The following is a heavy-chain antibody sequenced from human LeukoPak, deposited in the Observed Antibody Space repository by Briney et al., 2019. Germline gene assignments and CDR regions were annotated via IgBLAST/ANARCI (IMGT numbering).Heavy chain of an antibody. CDR1: GFTFSSYS. J-gene: IGHJ4*02. D-gene: IGHD3-10*01. CDR2: ISSSSSYI. CDR3: AREPPGRYYYGSGSYFGIDH. V-gene: IGHV3-21*01. Sequence: GGSLRLSCAASGFTFSSYSMNWVRQAPGKGLEWVSSISSSSSYIYYADSVKGRFTISRDNAKNSLYLQMNSLRAEDTAVYYCAREPPGRYYYGSGSYFGIDHWGQGTLVTASS.